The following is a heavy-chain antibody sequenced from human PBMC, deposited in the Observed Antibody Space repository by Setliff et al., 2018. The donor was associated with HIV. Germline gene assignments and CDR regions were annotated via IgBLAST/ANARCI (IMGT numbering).Heavy chain of an antibody. J-gene: IGHJ5*02. CDR3: ATYADRESNRFDP. CDR1: GYSISSSSYY. D-gene: IGHD3-10*01. Sequence: PSETLSLTCAVSGYSISSSSYYWGWIRQPPGKGLEWIGSIYYSGSTYYNPSLKSRVTISVDTSKNQFSLKLSSVTAADTAVYYCATYADRESNRFDPWGQGILVTVSS. V-gene: IGHV4-39*01. CDR2: IYYSGST.